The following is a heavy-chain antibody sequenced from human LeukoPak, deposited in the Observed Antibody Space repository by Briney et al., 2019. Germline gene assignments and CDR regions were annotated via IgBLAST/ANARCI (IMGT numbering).Heavy chain of an antibody. CDR3: AKALTYYYDSSQGWVDAFDI. V-gene: IGHV3-30*18. D-gene: IGHD3-22*01. CDR1: GFTFSSYG. Sequence: GRSLRLSCAASGFTFSSYGMHWVRQAPGKGLEWVAVISYDGSNKYYADSVKGRFTISRDNSKNTLYLQMNSLRAEDTAVYYCAKALTYYYDSSQGWVDAFDIWGQGTMVTVSS. J-gene: IGHJ3*02. CDR2: ISYDGSNK.